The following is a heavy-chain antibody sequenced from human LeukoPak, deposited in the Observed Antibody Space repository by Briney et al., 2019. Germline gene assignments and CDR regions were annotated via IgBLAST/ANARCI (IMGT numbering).Heavy chain of an antibody. V-gene: IGHV3-23*01. CDR1: GFSFSIYT. J-gene: IGHJ3*01. Sequence: GGSLRLSCAASGFSFSIYTMTWVRQAPGMGLQWVSVISGGGSAYYADSVKGRFTVSRDNSRNAVYLQMNSLRVEDAAVYYCVKDQYSGSGSYPDAFDFWGQGTVVTVSS. D-gene: IGHD3-10*01. CDR3: VKDQYSGSGSYPDAFDF. CDR2: ISGGGSA.